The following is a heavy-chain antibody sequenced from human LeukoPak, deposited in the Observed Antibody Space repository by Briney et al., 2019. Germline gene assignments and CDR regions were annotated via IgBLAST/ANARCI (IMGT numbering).Heavy chain of an antibody. CDR2: IWYDGSNK. Sequence: QTGGSLRLSCAASGFTFSSYGMHWVRQAPGKGLEWVAVIWYDGSNKYYADSVKGRFTISRDNSKNTLYLQMNSLRAEDTAVYYCARADCGGDCYPKFYYYYGMDVWGQGTTVTVSS. V-gene: IGHV3-30*19. CDR1: GFTFSSYG. D-gene: IGHD2-21*02. J-gene: IGHJ6*02. CDR3: ARADCGGDCYPKFYYYYGMDV.